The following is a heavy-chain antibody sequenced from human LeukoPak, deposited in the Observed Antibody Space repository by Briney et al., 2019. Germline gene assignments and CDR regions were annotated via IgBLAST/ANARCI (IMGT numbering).Heavy chain of an antibody. CDR2: ISSGGDIM. D-gene: IGHD2/OR15-2a*01. Sequence: GGSLRLSCAASGLGFSDYYVSWIRQAPGKGLQWVSYISSGGDIMHYADSVKGRFTGSRDNAKNSGYLEMNSLGAEDTAVYYCATNLIGAGEYFQQWGQGTLVTVSS. CDR1: GLGFSDYY. V-gene: IGHV3-11*01. J-gene: IGHJ1*01. CDR3: ATNLIGAGEYFQQ.